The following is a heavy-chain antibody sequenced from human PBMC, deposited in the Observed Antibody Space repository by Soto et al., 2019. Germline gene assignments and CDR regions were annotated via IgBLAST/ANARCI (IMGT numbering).Heavy chain of an antibody. CDR3: APEIAAAGTESYYY. J-gene: IGHJ4*02. Sequence: QITLKESGPTLVKPTQTPTLTCTFSGFSLSTSGVGVGWIRQPPGKALEWLALIYWDDDKRYSPSLKSRLTITKDTSKNQVVLTMTNMDPVDTATYYCAPEIAAAGTESYYYWGQGTLVTVSS. CDR1: GFSLSTSGVG. V-gene: IGHV2-5*02. CDR2: IYWDDDK. D-gene: IGHD6-13*01.